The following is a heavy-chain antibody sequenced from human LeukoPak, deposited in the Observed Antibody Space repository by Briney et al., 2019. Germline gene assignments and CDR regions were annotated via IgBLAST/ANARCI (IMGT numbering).Heavy chain of an antibody. V-gene: IGHV1-69*05. CDR1: GGTFSSYA. D-gene: IGHD1-26*01. Sequence: ASVKVSCKASGGTFSSYAISWVRQAPGQGLEWMGGIIPIFGTANYAQKFQGRVTITTDESTCTAYMELSSLRSEDTAVYYCARGSYITYYFDYWGQGTLVTVSS. CDR3: ARGSYITYYFDY. CDR2: IIPIFGTA. J-gene: IGHJ4*02.